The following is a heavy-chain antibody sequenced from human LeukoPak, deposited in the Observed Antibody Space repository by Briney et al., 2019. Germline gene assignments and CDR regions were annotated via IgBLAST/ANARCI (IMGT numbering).Heavy chain of an antibody. CDR3: ARYSGSYHTYFDS. CDR1: GYAFSSYY. CDR2: INPSGGIT. Sequence: ASVKVSCRASGYAFSSYYIHWVRQAPGQGLEWMGIINPSGGITTYAQKFEGRVTMTRDTYTSTVDMKLSRLRSEDTAVYYCARYSGSYHTYFDSWGQGTLVTVSS. J-gene: IGHJ4*02. D-gene: IGHD1-26*01. V-gene: IGHV1-46*01.